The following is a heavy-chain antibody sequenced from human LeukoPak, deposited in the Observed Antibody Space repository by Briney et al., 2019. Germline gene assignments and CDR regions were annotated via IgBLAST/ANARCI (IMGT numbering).Heavy chain of an antibody. Sequence: SVKVSCKASGGTFSSYAISWVRQAPGQGLEWMGRIIPIFGTANYAQKFQGRVTITADKTTSTAYMELSSLRSEDTAVYYCARDRPVTTGGGFDYWGQGTLVTVSS. D-gene: IGHD4-17*01. V-gene: IGHV1-69*06. CDR3: ARDRPVTTGGGFDY. J-gene: IGHJ4*02. CDR2: IIPIFGTA. CDR1: GGTFSSYA.